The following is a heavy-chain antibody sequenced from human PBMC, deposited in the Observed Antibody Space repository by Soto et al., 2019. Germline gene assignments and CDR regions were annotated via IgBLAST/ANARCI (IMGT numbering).Heavy chain of an antibody. D-gene: IGHD2-8*01. CDR2: IYYSGST. CDR1: GGSISRGGYS. V-gene: IGHV4-30-2*03. J-gene: IGHJ4*02. Sequence: PSETMSLTCAVSGGSISRGGYSWSWIRQPPGKGLEWIGYIYYSGSTYYNPSLKSRVTISVDTSKNQFSLKLSSVTAADTAVYYCASVYCTNGVCYFGVLDYWGQGTLVTVSS. CDR3: ASVYCTNGVCYFGVLDY.